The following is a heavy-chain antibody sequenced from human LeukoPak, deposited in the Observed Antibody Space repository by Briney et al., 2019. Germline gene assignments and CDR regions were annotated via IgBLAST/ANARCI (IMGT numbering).Heavy chain of an antibody. Sequence: PSETLSLTCAVYGGSFSGYYWSWIRQPPGKGLEWIGEINHSGSTNYNPSLKSRVTISVDTSKNQFSLKLSSVTAADTAVYYCARNGAPLLDYWGQGTLDTVSS. V-gene: IGHV4-34*01. CDR2: INHSGST. D-gene: IGHD3-10*01. CDR1: GGSFSGYY. J-gene: IGHJ4*02. CDR3: ARNGAPLLDY.